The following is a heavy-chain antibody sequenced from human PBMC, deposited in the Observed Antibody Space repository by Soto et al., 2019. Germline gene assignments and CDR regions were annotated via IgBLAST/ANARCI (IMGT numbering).Heavy chain of an antibody. D-gene: IGHD6-25*01. J-gene: IGHJ4*02. CDR3: ARGDSGGNPPRS. CDR2: ISPHGGGA. Sequence: QVQLVQSGAEVKKPGASVKVYCEDSGDTFTGYSVHWVRQAPGQGLEWMGWISPHGGGATYAQNFQGRLTLTTDTSHRSAYMEMTRLRSDDTAVYFCARGDSGGNPPRSWGQGTLVTASS. V-gene: IGHV1-2*02. CDR1: GDTFTGYS.